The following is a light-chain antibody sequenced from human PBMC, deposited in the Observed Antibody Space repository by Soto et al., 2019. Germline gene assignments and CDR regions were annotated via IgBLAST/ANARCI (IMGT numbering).Light chain of an antibody. Sequence: QSVLTQPPSASGSPGQSVTISCTGTSGDVGGYNYVSWYQQYPGKVPKLMVYEVNKRPSGVPDRFSGSKSGNTASLTVSGLQAEDEADYYCTSYAGGNNVFGTGTKLTVL. V-gene: IGLV2-8*01. CDR3: TSYAGGNNV. J-gene: IGLJ1*01. CDR2: EVN. CDR1: SGDVGGYNY.